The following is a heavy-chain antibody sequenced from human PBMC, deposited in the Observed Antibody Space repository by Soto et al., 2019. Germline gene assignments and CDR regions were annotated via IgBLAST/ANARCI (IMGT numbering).Heavy chain of an antibody. Sequence: PSETLSLTCTVSGGSISSYYWSWIRQPPGKGLEWIGYIYYSGSTNYNPSLKSRVTISVDTSKNQFSLKLSSVTAADTAVYYCASFSIGQFADYWGQGTLVTVSS. CDR2: IYYSGST. CDR3: ASFSIGQFADY. V-gene: IGHV4-59*01. CDR1: GGSISSYY. D-gene: IGHD3-16*01. J-gene: IGHJ4*02.